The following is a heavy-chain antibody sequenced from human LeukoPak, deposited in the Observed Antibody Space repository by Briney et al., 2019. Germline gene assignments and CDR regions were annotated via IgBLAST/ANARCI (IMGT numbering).Heavy chain of an antibody. J-gene: IGHJ4*02. CDR1: RFSFSTYW. CDR3: ARLTPPFDY. D-gene: IGHD3-16*01. CDR2: INDDGSST. V-gene: IGHV3-74*01. Sequence: PGGSLRLSCAASRFSFSTYWMHWVRQAPGKGLVWVSRINDDGSSTTYGDSVKGRFTISRDNAKNTLYLQMNSLRAEDTAVYYCARLTPPFDYWGQGTLVTVSS.